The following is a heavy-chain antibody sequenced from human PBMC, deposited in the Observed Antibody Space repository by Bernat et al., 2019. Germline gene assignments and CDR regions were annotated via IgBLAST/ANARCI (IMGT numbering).Heavy chain of an antibody. J-gene: IGHJ2*01. CDR3: ATTSVSLYWYFDL. V-gene: IGHV1-18*01. CDR1: GFIFTSNG. CDR2: VSAYNGDT. Sequence: QGELVRSGTEMKKLGASVRVSCKAPGFIFTSNGFAWVRQAPGQGLEWMGRVSAYNGDTQYAQKFQGRVLMTTDSSTTTAYMELKNLRSDDTAVYFCATTSVSLYWYFDLWGRGTLVTVSS.